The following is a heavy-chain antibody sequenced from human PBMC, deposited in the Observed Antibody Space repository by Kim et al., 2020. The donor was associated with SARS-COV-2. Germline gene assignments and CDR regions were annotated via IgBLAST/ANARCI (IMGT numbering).Heavy chain of an antibody. D-gene: IGHD1-26*01. V-gene: IGHV3-23*01. Sequence: ADSVRGRFTISRDASKNTLHLQMNSLSAEDTAVYYWAKASSRGAYLTYFDYWGPGTLVTVSS. J-gene: IGHJ4*02. CDR3: AKASSRGAYLTYFDY.